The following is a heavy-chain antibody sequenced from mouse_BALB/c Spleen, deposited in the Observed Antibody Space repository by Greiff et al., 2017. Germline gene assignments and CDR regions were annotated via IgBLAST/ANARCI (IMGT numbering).Heavy chain of an antibody. CDR3: ARGGSKYRPRYAMDY. D-gene: IGHD2-14*01. J-gene: IGHJ4*01. V-gene: IGHV1-82*01. CDR2: IYPGDGDT. Sequence: QVQLQQSGPELVKPGASVKISCKASGYAFSSSWMNWVKQRPGQGLEWIGRIYPGDGDTNYNGKFKGKATLTADKSSSTAYMQLSSLTSVDSAVYFCARGGSKYRPRYAMDYWGQGTSVTVSS. CDR1: GYAFSSSW.